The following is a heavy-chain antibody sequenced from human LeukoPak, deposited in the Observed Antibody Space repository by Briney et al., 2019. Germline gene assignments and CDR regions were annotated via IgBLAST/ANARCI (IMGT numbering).Heavy chain of an antibody. J-gene: IGHJ4*02. CDR2: INSDGSST. CDR1: GFTFSSYW. Sequence: QPGGSLRLSCAASGFTFSSYWMHWVRQAPGKGLVWVSRINSDGSSTSYADSVKGRFTISRDNAKNTLYLQMNSLRAEDTAVYYCARDHRDYDYVWGSPGDSFVDYWGQGTLVTVSS. V-gene: IGHV3-74*01. D-gene: IGHD3-16*01. CDR3: ARDHRDYDYVWGSPGDSFVDY.